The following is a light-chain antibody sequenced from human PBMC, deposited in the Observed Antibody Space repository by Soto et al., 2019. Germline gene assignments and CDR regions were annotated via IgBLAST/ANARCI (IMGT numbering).Light chain of an antibody. V-gene: IGKV3-20*01. Sequence: EIVLTQSPGTLSLSPGERATLSCRASQSIRSNYVAWYQQKPGRGPRLLIYGASSRATGIPDRFSGSGSGTDFTLIISRLEPEDFAVYFCQVYGSSSKTFGQGTKVDI. CDR3: QVYGSSSKT. J-gene: IGKJ1*01. CDR1: QSIRSNY. CDR2: GAS.